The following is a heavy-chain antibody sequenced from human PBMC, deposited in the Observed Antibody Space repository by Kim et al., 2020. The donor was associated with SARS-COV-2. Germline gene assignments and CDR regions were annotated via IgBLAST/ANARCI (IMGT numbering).Heavy chain of an antibody. CDR3: AKDTLWFGELSGDY. Sequence: GGSLRLSCAASGFTFSSYGMHWVRQAPGKGLEWVAVISYDGSNKYYADSVKGRFTISRDNSKNTLYLQMNSLRAEDTAVYYCAKDTLWFGELSGDYWGQGTLVTVSS. V-gene: IGHV3-30*18. CDR1: GFTFSSYG. D-gene: IGHD3-10*01. J-gene: IGHJ4*02. CDR2: ISYDGSNK.